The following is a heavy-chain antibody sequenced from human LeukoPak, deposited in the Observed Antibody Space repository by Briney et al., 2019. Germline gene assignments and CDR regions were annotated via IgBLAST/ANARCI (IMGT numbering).Heavy chain of an antibody. Sequence: ASETLSFTCSVSGSSINSHYWSWIRQSPGKGLEWIGYVFNGGSTNYNPSLKSRVTMSLDTSRDQFSLRLSSVTAADTAIYYCASRPADSTWFGVFDYWSQGTLVTVSS. V-gene: IGHV4-59*11. CDR3: ASRPADSTWFGVFDY. D-gene: IGHD3-10*01. J-gene: IGHJ4*02. CDR2: VFNGGST. CDR1: GSSINSHY.